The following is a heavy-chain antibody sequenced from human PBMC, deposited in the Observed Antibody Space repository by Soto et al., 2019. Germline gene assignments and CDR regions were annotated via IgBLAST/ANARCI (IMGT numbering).Heavy chain of an antibody. V-gene: IGHV1-8*01. D-gene: IGHD6-19*01. J-gene: IGHJ6*03. CDR1: GYTFTSYD. Sequence: ASVKVSCKASGYTFTSYDINWVRQATGQGLEWMGWMNPNSGNTGYAQKFQGRVTMTRNTSISTAYMELSSLRSEDTAVYYCARGGWDQRDYYCYMDVWGKGTTVTVSS. CDR2: MNPNSGNT. CDR3: ARGGWDQRDYYCYMDV.